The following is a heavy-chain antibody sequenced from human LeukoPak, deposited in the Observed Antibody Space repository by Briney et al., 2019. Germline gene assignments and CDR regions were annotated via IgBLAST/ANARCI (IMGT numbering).Heavy chain of an antibody. V-gene: IGHV4-4*07. CDR1: HGSISSYY. CDR3: ARSSRYSSSWYLVD. J-gene: IGHJ4*02. Sequence: SETLSLTCTVSHGSISSYYWTWIRQPAGKGLEWIGRMYTSGSTNYNPSLKSRVTMSLDTSKNQFSLKLSSVTAADTAVYYCARSSRYSSSWYLVDWGQGTLVTVSS. D-gene: IGHD6-13*01. CDR2: MYTSGST.